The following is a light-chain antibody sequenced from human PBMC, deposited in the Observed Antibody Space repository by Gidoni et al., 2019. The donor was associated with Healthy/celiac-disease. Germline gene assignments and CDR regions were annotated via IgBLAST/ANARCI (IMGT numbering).Light chain of an antibody. Sequence: EIALTQSPATLSLSPGERATLSCRASQSVSSYLAWYQQKPCQPPSLLIYDASTRATGILARFSGSGSCTAFTPTIISRVPEDFAVVYCQQRSNWSPLTFGQGTRLEIK. CDR1: QSVSSY. V-gene: IGKV3-11*01. CDR3: QQRSNWSPLT. CDR2: DAS. J-gene: IGKJ5*01.